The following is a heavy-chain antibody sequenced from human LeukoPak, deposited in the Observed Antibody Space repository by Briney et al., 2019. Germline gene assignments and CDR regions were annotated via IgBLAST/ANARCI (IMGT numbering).Heavy chain of an antibody. CDR3: ASWPYYYDSSGQDY. V-gene: IGHV4-59*01. CDR1: GGSISSYY. CDR2: VYYSGST. Sequence: SETLSLTCTVSGGSISSYYWSWIRQPPGKGLEWIGYVYYSGSTNYNPSLKSRVTISVDTSKNQFSLKLSSVTAADTAVYYCASWPYYYDSSGQDYWGQGTLVTVSS. D-gene: IGHD3-22*01. J-gene: IGHJ4*02.